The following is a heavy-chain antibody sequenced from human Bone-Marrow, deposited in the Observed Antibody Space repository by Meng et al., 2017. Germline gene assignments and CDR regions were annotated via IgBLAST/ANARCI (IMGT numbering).Heavy chain of an antibody. V-gene: IGHV1-8*01. J-gene: IGHJ4*02. CDR1: GYTFTSYD. CDR2: MNPNSGNT. Sequence: ASVKVSCKASGYTFTSYDINWVRQATGQGLEWMGWMNPNSGNTGYAQKFQGRVTMTRSTSISTAYMELSSLRSEDTAVYYCARGRRELKYYYDSSPYYFDYWGQGTLVTVSS. D-gene: IGHD3-22*01. CDR3: ARGRRELKYYYDSSPYYFDY.